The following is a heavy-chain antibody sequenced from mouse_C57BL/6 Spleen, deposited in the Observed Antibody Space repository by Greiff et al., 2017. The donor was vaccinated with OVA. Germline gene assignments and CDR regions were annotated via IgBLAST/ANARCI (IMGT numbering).Heavy chain of an antibody. CDR1: GFTFSSYG. CDR3: AMHYDYVYFDY. J-gene: IGHJ2*01. D-gene: IGHD2-4*01. Sequence: EVKLVESGGDLVKPGGSLKLSCAASGFTFSSYGMSWVRQTPDKRLEWVATISSGGSYTYYPDSVKGRFTISRDNAKNTLYLQMSSLKSEDTAMYYCAMHYDYVYFDYWGQGTTLTVSS. V-gene: IGHV5-6*02. CDR2: ISSGGSYT.